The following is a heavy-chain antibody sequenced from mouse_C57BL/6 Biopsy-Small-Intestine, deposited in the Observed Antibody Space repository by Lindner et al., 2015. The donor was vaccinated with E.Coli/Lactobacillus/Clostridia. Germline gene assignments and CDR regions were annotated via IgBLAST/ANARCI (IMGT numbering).Heavy chain of an antibody. CDR2: IYPNNGGT. D-gene: IGHD1-2*01. J-gene: IGHJ1*01. CDR3: ATTARNV. V-gene: IGHV1-18*01. Sequence: VQLQESGPELVKPGASVKISCKASGYSFTDYNIDWVKQSHGKSLEWIGYIYPNNGGTVYNQKFKSKATLTVDKSSSTAYMELHSLTSEDSAVYYCATTARNVWGAGTTVTVSS. CDR1: GYSFTDYN.